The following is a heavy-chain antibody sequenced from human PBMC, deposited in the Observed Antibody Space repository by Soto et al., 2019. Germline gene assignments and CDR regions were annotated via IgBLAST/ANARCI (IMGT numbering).Heavy chain of an antibody. CDR2: ISAYNGNT. V-gene: IGHV1-18*01. CDR1: GYTFTSYG. Sequence: ASVKVSCKASGYTFTSYGISWVRQAPGQGLEWMGWISAYNGNTNYAQKLQGRVTMTTDTSTSTAYMELRSLRSDDTAVYYCARVVRDIVVVPAAGVFDYWGQGTLVTVSS. J-gene: IGHJ4*02. CDR3: ARVVRDIVVVPAAGVFDY. D-gene: IGHD2-2*01.